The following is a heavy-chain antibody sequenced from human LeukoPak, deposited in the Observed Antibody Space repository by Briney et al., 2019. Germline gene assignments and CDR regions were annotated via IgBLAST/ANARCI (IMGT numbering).Heavy chain of an antibody. J-gene: IGHJ4*02. CDR1: GYTFTGFY. CDR3: ARPYCSGGSCYSRKYYFDY. Sequence: ASVKVSCKASGYTFTGFYVHWVRQAPGQGLEWMAWINPRNGGSHSAQKFQGRVTLTRDTSISTAYMEMRKLTSDDTAFYYCARPYCSGGSCYSRKYYFDYWGQGTLVTVSS. D-gene: IGHD2-15*01. V-gene: IGHV1-2*02. CDR2: INPRNGGS.